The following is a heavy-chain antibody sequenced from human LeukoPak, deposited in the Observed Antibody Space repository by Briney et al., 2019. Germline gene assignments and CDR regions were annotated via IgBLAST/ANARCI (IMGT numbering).Heavy chain of an antibody. CDR3: ITSDYSGYMSRVGH. J-gene: IGHJ5*02. D-gene: IGHD5-12*01. V-gene: IGHV3-15*01. CDR1: GFTFSNAW. CDR2: IKSKTDGGTT. Sequence: NTEGSLRLSCAASGFTFSNAWMSWVRQAPGKGLEWVGRIKSKTDGGTTDYAAPVKGRFTISRDDSDNTVYLQMNSLKTEDTAVYFCITSDYSGYMSRVGHWGQGTLVRVSS.